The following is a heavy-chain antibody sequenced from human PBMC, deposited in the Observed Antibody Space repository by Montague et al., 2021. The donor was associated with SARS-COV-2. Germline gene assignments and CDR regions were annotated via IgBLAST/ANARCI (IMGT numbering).Heavy chain of an antibody. CDR3: AKDQGQMWFNELSVNWFEP. Sequence: SLRLSCAGSGFIFSNYAMHWVRQAPGKGPEWLAVISSDGDHKYYADSVQGRLTISRDNSKKTLYLQVNSLRPEDTAVYFCAKDQGQMWFNELSVNWFEPWGQGTLVTVSS. CDR1: GFIFSNYA. CDR2: ISSDGDHK. D-gene: IGHD2-21*01. V-gene: IGHV3-30-3*02. J-gene: IGHJ5*02.